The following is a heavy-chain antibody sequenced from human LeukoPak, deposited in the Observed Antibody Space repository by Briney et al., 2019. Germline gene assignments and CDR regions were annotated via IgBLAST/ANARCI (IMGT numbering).Heavy chain of an antibody. V-gene: IGHV4-38-2*02. Sequence: SETLSLTCTVSGYSISSGYLWGWIRQPPGKGLEWIGSIDGSGTSYYNPSLKSRVTISVDTSRNQFSLKMTSVTAADTAVYYCAGLDYDILTGSYYYMDVWGKGTTVTISS. CDR2: IDGSGTS. CDR3: AGLDYDILTGSYYYMDV. CDR1: GYSISSGYL. D-gene: IGHD3-9*01. J-gene: IGHJ6*03.